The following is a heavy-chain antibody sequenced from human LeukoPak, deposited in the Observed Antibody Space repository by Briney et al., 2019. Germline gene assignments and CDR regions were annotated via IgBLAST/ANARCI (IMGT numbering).Heavy chain of an antibody. CDR3: ARFSGYYYGYFDY. CDR1: GYSFTSYW. V-gene: IGHV5-51*01. D-gene: IGHD3-22*01. Sequence: GESLKISFKGSGYSFTSYWIGWVRQMPGKGLEWMGIIYPGDSDTRYRPSFQGQVTISADKSSSTAYLQWSSLKASDTAMYYCARFSGYYYGYFDYWGQGTLVTVSS. J-gene: IGHJ4*02. CDR2: IYPGDSDT.